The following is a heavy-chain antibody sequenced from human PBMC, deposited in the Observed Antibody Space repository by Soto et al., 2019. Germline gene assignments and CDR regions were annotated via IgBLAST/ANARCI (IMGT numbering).Heavy chain of an antibody. D-gene: IGHD3-16*02. CDR2: IYYSGST. CDR1: GGSISSYY. J-gene: IGHJ4*02. CDR3: ARVGDDYVWGSYRIFDY. Sequence: SETLSLTCTVSGGSISSYYWSWIRQPPGRGLEWIGYIYYSGSTNYNPSLKSRVTISVDTSKNQFSLKLSSVTAADTAVYYCARVGDDYVWGSYRIFDYWGQGTLVTVSS. V-gene: IGHV4-59*01.